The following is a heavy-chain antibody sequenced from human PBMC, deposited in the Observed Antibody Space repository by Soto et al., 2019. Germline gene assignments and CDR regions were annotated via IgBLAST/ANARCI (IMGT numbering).Heavy chain of an antibody. CDR1: GSTFDDYA. CDR2: ISWNSGSI. V-gene: IGHV3-9*01. J-gene: IGHJ6*03. Sequence: EVQLVESGGGLVQPGRSLRLSCAASGSTFDDYAMHWVRQAPGKGLEWVSGISWNSGSIGYADSVKGRFTISRDNAKNSLYLQMNSLRAEDTALYYCAKDRSIVATIGDYYMDVWGKGTTVTVSS. D-gene: IGHD5-12*01. CDR3: AKDRSIVATIGDYYMDV.